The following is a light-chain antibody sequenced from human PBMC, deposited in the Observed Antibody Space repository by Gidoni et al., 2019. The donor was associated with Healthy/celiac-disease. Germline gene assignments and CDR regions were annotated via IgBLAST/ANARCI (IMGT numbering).Light chain of an antibody. Sequence: DIVMTQSPDSLAVSLGERATINCKSSQSVLYSSNNTNYLAWYQQQPGQPPKLLIYWASTRESGVPDRFSVSVSGTDFTLTISSLQAEDVAVYYCQQYYSTLALTFGGGTKVEIK. V-gene: IGKV4-1*01. CDR3: QQYYSTLALT. CDR2: WAS. CDR1: QSVLYSSNNTNY. J-gene: IGKJ4*01.